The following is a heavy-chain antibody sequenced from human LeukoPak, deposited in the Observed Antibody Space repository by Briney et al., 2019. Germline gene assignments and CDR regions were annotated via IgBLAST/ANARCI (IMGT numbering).Heavy chain of an antibody. CDR3: ARVGDYYGSGRPDGFDY. J-gene: IGHJ4*02. V-gene: IGHV4-39*07. D-gene: IGHD3-10*01. CDR2: GDYSGGK. CDR1: GDSFSSVTDY. Sequence: SETLSLTCTVSGDSFSSVTDYWAWIRQPPGKGLEWIASGDYSGGKYYNPSLESRVAISTDMSKSQISLKLTSVTGADTAVYYCARVGDYYGSGRPDGFDYWGQGTLVTVSS.